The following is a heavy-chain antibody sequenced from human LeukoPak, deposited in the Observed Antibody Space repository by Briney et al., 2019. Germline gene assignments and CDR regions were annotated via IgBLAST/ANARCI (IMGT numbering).Heavy chain of an antibody. D-gene: IGHD6-13*01. Sequence: SETLSLTCAVYGGSFSAYYWSWIRQPPGKGLEWIGEINHSGSANYNPSLKSRVTISVDTSKNQFFLNLSSVTAADMAVYYCARYLWAAATTWFDPWGQGILVTVSS. V-gene: IGHV4-34*01. CDR2: INHSGSA. J-gene: IGHJ5*02. CDR1: GGSFSAYY. CDR3: ARYLWAAATTWFDP.